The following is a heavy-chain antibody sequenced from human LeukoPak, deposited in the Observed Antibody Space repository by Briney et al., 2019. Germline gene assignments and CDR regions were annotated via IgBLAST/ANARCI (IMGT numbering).Heavy chain of an antibody. V-gene: IGHV1-69*01. Sequence: IFGTANYAQKFQGRVTITADESTSTAYMELSSLRSEDTAVYYCAREPVPLVRGVINTFFDYWGQGTLVTVSS. D-gene: IGHD3-10*01. CDR3: AREPVPLVRGVINTFFDY. CDR2: IFGTA. J-gene: IGHJ4*02.